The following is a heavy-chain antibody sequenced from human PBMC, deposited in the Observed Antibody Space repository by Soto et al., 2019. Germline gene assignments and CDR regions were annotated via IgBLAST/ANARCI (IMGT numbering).Heavy chain of an antibody. J-gene: IGHJ4*02. D-gene: IGHD3-9*01. CDR3: VRGRYFDNDRVY. Sequence: EVQLLESGGGLIQPGGSLRLSCAASGFTFSNYAMTWVRQAPGKGLGWVARISGSGGSAYYADSVKGRFTISRDNSKNTRFLQTSSLRVEDTAVYYCVRGRYFDNDRVYWGQGTLITVSS. V-gene: IGHV3-23*01. CDR2: ISGSGGSA. CDR1: GFTFSNYA.